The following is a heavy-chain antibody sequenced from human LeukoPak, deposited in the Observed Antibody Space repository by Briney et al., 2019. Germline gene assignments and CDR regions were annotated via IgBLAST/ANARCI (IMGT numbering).Heavy chain of an antibody. V-gene: IGHV3-7*01. CDR2: IKPDGSEK. D-gene: IGHD3-3*01. CDR1: GFTFGTSY. J-gene: IGHJ2*01. Sequence: GGSLRLSCAASGFTFGTSYMSWVRQAPGGGLECVSKIKPDGSEKFYVDSVKGRFTVSRDNAKNSLYLQMDSLRAEDTAVYYCAREEWWHLDIWGRGALVTISS. CDR3: AREEWWHLDI.